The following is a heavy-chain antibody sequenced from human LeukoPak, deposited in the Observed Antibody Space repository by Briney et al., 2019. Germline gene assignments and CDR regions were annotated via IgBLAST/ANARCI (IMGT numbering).Heavy chain of an antibody. D-gene: IGHD5-12*01. CDR1: GYSFTSYW. CDR3: ARGDSGYDGSPDY. V-gene: IGHV5-51*01. CDR2: IYPGDSEA. Sequence: GGSLKISCRGSGYSFTSYWIGRGRQMPGKGVEGIGIIYPGDSEARYSPALQSQITSSADKSISTAYQQWSSLKDSDTAMYYCARGDSGYDGSPDYWGQGTLVTVSS. J-gene: IGHJ4*02.